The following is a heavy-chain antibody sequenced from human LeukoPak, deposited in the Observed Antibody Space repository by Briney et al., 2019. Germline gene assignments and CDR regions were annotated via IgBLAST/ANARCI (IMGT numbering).Heavy chain of an antibody. CDR2: ISTSGIYI. CDR3: ASLSGAVAGRDPFDY. J-gene: IGHJ4*02. V-gene: IGHV3-21*01. CDR1: GFTFSRNS. Sequence: GGSLRLSCAASGFTFSRNSMNWVRQAPGKGLEWVSSISTSGIYIYYADSVKGRFTISRDSAKNSLYLQMNSLRAEDTAVYYCASLSGAVAGRDPFDYWGQGTLVTVSS. D-gene: IGHD6-19*01.